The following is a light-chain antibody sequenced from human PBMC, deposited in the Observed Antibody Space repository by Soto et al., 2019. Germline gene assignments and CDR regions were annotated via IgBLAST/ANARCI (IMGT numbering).Light chain of an antibody. CDR3: QQYGSSPT. V-gene: IGKV3-20*01. CDR2: GAS. CDR1: QSISSY. J-gene: IGKJ5*01. Sequence: ESGFTQSPGTLSLPPGERATLSCRASQSISSYLAWYQQKPGQAPRLLIYGASSRATGIPDRFSGSGSGTDFTLTISRLEPEDFAVYYCQQYGSSPTFGQGTRLEI.